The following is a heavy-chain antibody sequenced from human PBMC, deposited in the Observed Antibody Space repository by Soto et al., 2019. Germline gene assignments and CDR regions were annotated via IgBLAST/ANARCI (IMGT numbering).Heavy chain of an antibody. V-gene: IGHV3-15*07. J-gene: IGHJ4*02. CDR3: ATGLSPGPR. Sequence: EVQLVESGGGLVKPGGSLRLSCVASGFTINNAWMNWVRQAPGKGLEWVGRIKSNTDGGTTDYAAPVKGRFTISRDDSKNTLYLQMNSLKTEDTAAYYCATGLSPGPRWGLGTLVTVSS. CDR1: GFTINNAW. CDR2: IKSNTDGGTT.